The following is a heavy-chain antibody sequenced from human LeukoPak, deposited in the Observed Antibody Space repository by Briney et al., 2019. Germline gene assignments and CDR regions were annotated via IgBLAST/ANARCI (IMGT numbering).Heavy chain of an antibody. Sequence: PSETLSLTCTVSGGSISSSSYYWGWLRQPAGKGLEWIGSIYYGGSTYYDPSLKSRVTMSVDTSKNQFSLKLSSVTAADTSVYYCARDLYGQWLEESYFDYWGQGILVTASS. CDR1: GGSISSSSYY. J-gene: IGHJ4*02. CDR2: IYYGGST. CDR3: ARDLYGQWLEESYFDY. D-gene: IGHD6-19*01. V-gene: IGHV4-39*07.